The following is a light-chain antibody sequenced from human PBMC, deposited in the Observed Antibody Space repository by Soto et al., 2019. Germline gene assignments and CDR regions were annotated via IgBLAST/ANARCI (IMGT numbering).Light chain of an antibody. CDR2: AAS. CDR3: QKYNSAPWT. V-gene: IGKV1-27*01. J-gene: IGKJ1*01. CDR1: QGISNY. Sequence: DIQMTQSPSSLSASVGDRVSITCRASQGISNYLAWYQQKPGRVPKLLIYAASTLQSGVPSRFSGSGSGTDFTLTISSLQPEDVATYCCQKYNSAPWTFGQGTKVEIK.